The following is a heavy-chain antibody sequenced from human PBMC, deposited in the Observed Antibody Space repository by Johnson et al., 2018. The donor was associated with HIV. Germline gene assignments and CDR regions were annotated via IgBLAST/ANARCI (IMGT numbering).Heavy chain of an antibody. CDR3: ARARDRSSSRDAFDI. Sequence: VQLVESGGGVVQPGRSLRISCAASGSTVSSNYMSWVRQAPGKGLEWVSVIYSGGSTYYADPVKGRFPISRDNSKNTLYLQMNSLRAEDTAVYYCARARDRSSSRDAFDIWGQGTMVTVSS. CDR1: GSTVSSNY. V-gene: IGHV3-66*02. J-gene: IGHJ3*02. D-gene: IGHD6-13*01. CDR2: IYSGGST.